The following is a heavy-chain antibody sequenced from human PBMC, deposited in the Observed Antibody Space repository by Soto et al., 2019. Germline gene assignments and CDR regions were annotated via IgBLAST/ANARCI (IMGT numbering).Heavy chain of an antibody. CDR1: GGSFSGYY. Sequence: SETLSLTCAVYGGSFSGYYWSWIRQPPGKGLEWIGEINHSGSTNYNPSLKSRVTISVDTSKNQFSLKLSSVTAADTAVYYCARGFFSTRVRGEYFDYWGQGTLVTVSS. V-gene: IGHV4-34*01. D-gene: IGHD3-10*01. CDR2: INHSGST. J-gene: IGHJ4*02. CDR3: ARGFFSTRVRGEYFDY.